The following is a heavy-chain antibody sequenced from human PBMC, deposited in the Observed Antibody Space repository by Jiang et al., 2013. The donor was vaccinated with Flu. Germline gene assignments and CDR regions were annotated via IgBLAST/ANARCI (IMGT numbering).Heavy chain of an antibody. D-gene: IGHD4-17*01. CDR2: ISYDGGNK. CDR3: ARGAGPYDYGDYVVDY. V-gene: IGHV3-30-3*01. Sequence: QLLESGGGVVQPGRSLRLSCAASGFTFSTYAMHWVRQAPGKGLEWVAVISYDGGNKYYTDSVKGRFTISRDNSKNTLYLQMNSLRAEDTAVYYCARGAGPYDYGDYVVDYWGQGTLVTVSS. J-gene: IGHJ4*02. CDR1: GFTFSTYA.